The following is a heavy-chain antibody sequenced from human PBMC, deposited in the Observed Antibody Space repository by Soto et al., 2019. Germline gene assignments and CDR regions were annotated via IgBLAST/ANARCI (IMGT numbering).Heavy chain of an antibody. Sequence: QVQLVESGGGVVQPGRSLRLSCAASGFTFSSYAMHWVRQAPGKGLEWVAVISYDGSNKYYADSVKGRFTISRDNAKNTMYLQMDSLRAEDTAVYYCARDWGQPLVSYYFDYWGQGTLVTVSS. V-gene: IGHV3-30-3*01. CDR1: GFTFSSYA. J-gene: IGHJ4*02. D-gene: IGHD6-13*01. CDR2: ISYDGSNK. CDR3: ARDWGQPLVSYYFDY.